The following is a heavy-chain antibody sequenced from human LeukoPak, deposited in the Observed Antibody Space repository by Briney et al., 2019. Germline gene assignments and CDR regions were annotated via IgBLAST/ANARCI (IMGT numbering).Heavy chain of an antibody. CDR2: ISSSSSYI. Sequence: GGSLRLSCAASGFTFSRYSMNWVRQAPGKGLEWVSSISSSSSYIYYADSVKGRFTISRDNAKNSLYLQMNSLRAEDTAVYYCARGVHNGLDYWGQGTLVTVSS. V-gene: IGHV3-21*01. J-gene: IGHJ4*02. D-gene: IGHD1-14*01. CDR3: ARGVHNGLDY. CDR1: GFTFSRYS.